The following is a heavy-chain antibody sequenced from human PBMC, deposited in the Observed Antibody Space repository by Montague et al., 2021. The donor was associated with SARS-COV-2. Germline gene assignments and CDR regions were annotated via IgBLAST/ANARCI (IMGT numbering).Heavy chain of an antibody. Sequence: SLRLSCAASGFTFSRYAMSWVRQAPGMGLEWVSAISGSGGSTYFXXSVKVRFTISRDNSKNTLYLQMHSLRAEDTAVYYCARYSSSSTTPFDYWGQGTLVTVSS. V-gene: IGHV3-23*01. CDR2: ISGSGGST. D-gene: IGHD6-6*01. CDR3: ARYSSSSTTPFDY. J-gene: IGHJ4*02. CDR1: GFTFSRYA.